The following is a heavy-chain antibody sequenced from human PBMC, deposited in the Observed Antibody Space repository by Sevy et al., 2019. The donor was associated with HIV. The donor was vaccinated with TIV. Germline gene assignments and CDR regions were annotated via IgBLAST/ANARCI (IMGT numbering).Heavy chain of an antibody. CDR3: ARGGARELIFDY. D-gene: IGHD1-26*01. CDR2: ISSSSSYI. CDR1: GFTFSSYS. V-gene: IGHV3-21*01. J-gene: IGHJ4*02. Sequence: GGSLRLSCAASGFTFSSYSMNWVRQAPGKGLEWVSSISSSSSYIYYADSVKGRFTISRDNAKNSLYLQMNGLRAEDTAVYYCARGGARELIFDYWGQGTLVTVSS.